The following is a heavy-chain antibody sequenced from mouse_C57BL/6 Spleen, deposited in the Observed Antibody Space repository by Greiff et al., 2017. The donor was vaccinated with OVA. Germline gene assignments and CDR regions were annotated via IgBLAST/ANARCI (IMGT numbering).Heavy chain of an antibody. CDR3: ARGDDGYYTSYAMDY. V-gene: IGHV3-6*01. D-gene: IGHD2-3*01. Sequence: VQLKESGPGLVKPSQSLSLTCSVTGYSITSGYYWNWIRQFPGNKLEWMGYISYDGSNNYNPSLKNRISITRDTSKNQFFLKLNSVTTEDTATYYCARGDDGYYTSYAMDYWGQGTSVTVSS. CDR2: ISYDGSN. J-gene: IGHJ4*01. CDR1: GYSITSGYY.